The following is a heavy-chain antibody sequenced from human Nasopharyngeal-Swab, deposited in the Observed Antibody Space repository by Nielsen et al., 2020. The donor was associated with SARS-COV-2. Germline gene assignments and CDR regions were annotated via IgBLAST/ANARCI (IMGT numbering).Heavy chain of an antibody. Sequence: SVKVSCKASGGTFSSYAISWVRQAPGQGLEWMGGIIPIFGTANYAQKFQGRVTITAYESTSTAYMELSSLRSEDTAVYYCARKTSGYSGYDDWGQGTLVTVSS. V-gene: IGHV1-69*13. CDR1: GGTFSSYA. CDR3: ARKTSGYSGYDD. J-gene: IGHJ4*02. D-gene: IGHD5-12*01. CDR2: IIPIFGTA.